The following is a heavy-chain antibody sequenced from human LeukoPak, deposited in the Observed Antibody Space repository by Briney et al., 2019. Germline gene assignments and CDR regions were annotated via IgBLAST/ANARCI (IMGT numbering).Heavy chain of an antibody. V-gene: IGHV4-39*07. CDR1: GGSISSSSYY. D-gene: IGHD3-16*02. J-gene: IGHJ3*02. CDR3: ARPPKNYDYVWGSYRFPRNDAFDI. CDR2: IYYSGST. Sequence: SETLSLTCTVSGGSISSSSYYWGWIRQPPGKGLEWIGSIYYSGSTYYNPSLKSRVTISVDTSKNQFSLKLSSVAAADTAVYYCARPPKNYDYVWGSYRFPRNDAFDIWGQGTMVTVSS.